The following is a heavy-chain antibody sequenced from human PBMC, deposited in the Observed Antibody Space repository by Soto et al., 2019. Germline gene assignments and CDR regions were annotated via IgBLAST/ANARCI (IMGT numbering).Heavy chain of an antibody. J-gene: IGHJ5*02. CDR2: IIPIFGTI. Sequence: AASVKVSCKASGGTLSSYAISWVRQAPGQGLEWMGGIIPIFGTINYAQKFQGRVTITADESTSTAYMELSSLRSEDTAMYYCAKGILIGYLITWGQGTLVTVSS. CDR3: AKGILIGYLIT. D-gene: IGHD1-1*01. V-gene: IGHV1-69*13. CDR1: GGTLSSYA.